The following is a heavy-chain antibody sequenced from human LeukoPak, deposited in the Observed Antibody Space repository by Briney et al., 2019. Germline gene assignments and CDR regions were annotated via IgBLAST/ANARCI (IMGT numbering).Heavy chain of an antibody. CDR3: AREKTNSILSNEDAFDI. V-gene: IGHV4-61*02. CDR2: IYTSGST. Sequence: PSQTLSLTCAVSGGSISSGNYYWNWIRQPAGKGLEWIGRIYTSGSTNYNPSLKSRVTMSVDTSKNQFSLKLSSVTAADTAVYYCAREKTNSILSNEDAFDIWGQGTMVTVSS. CDR1: GGSISSGNYY. J-gene: IGHJ3*02. D-gene: IGHD2-15*01.